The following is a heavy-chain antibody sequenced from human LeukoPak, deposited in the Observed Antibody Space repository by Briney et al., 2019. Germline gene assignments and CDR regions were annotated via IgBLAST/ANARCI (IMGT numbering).Heavy chain of an antibody. CDR1: GGSTNSSSYY. Sequence: SETLSLTCTVSGGSTNSSSYYWGWIRQPPGKALEWIGSIYHSGYTYYNPSLKSRVTISVDTSKNQFSLKLSSVTAADTAVYYCARSSMFRGVTVDYWGQGTLVTVSS. V-gene: IGHV4-39*01. D-gene: IGHD3-10*01. J-gene: IGHJ4*02. CDR3: ARSSMFRGVTVDY. CDR2: IYHSGYT.